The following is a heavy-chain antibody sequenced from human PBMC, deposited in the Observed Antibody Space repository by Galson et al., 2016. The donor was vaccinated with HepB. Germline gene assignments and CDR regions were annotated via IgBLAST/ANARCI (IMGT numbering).Heavy chain of an antibody. J-gene: IGHJ4*02. V-gene: IGHV3-23*01. D-gene: IGHD5-24*01. CDR2: IRAGGLNT. CDR3: TKGDGDGYNMLDY. Sequence: SLRLSCAASGFRFHSYAMSWVRQAPGKGLEWVSTIRAGGLNTYLADSVRGRFTVSRDNSKNMVFLQMNNLRPEDTAVYYCTKGDGDGYNMLDYWGQGTLVTVSS. CDR1: GFRFHSYA.